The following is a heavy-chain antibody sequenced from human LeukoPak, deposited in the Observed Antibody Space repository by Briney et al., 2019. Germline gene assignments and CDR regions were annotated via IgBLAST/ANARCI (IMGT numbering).Heavy chain of an antibody. J-gene: IGHJ4*02. V-gene: IGHV1-24*01. Sequence: ASVKVSCKVSGYTLTELSMHWVRQAPGKGLEWMGGFDPEDGETIYAQKFQGRVTITADESTSTAYMELSSLRSEDTAVYYCAREAIYSGSSPDYWGQGTLVTVSS. CDR2: FDPEDGET. D-gene: IGHD1-26*01. CDR1: GYTLTELS. CDR3: AREAIYSGSSPDY.